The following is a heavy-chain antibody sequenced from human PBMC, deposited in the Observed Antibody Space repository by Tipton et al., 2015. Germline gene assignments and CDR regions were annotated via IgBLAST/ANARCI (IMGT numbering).Heavy chain of an antibody. CDR2: ISHSGNT. CDR3: ARDRPIRLYDIFTDLHARERGLFEY. V-gene: IGHV4-38-2*02. CDR1: AYSITSDYY. J-gene: IGHJ4*02. Sequence: LRLSCAVSAYSITSDYYWGWIRQPPGEGLEWIGSISHSGNTYYNPSLKSRVTISVDTSKTRFSLRVRSVTAADTAVYYCARDRPIRLYDIFTDLHARERGLFEYWGRGILVSVSS. D-gene: IGHD3-9*01.